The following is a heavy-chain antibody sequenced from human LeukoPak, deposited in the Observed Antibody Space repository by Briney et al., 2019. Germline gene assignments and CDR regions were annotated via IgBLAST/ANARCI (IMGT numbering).Heavy chain of an antibody. CDR3: APGIGSLYGMDV. CDR2: IGGSSGGT. J-gene: IGHJ6*02. Sequence: GGSLRLSCAASGFTFSSYTMSWVRQAPGKGLEWVSSIGGSSGGTYYAESVKGRFTISRDNSKNTLYLQMNSLRAEDTAVYYCAPGIGSLYGMDVWGRGTTVTVSS. D-gene: IGHD1-26*01. CDR1: GFTFSSYT. V-gene: IGHV3-23*01.